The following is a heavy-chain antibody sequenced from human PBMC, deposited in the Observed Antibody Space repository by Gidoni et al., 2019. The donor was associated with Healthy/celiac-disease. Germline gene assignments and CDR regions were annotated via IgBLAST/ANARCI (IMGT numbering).Heavy chain of an antibody. CDR2: IFSNDEK. V-gene: IGHV2-26*01. Sequence: QVTLKESGPVLVKPTETLTLTCTVSGFSLSNARMGVSRLRQPPGKALEWLAHIFSNDEKSYSTSLKSRLTISKDTSKSQVVLTMTNMDPVDTATYYCARYCSGGSCYSGFAFDIWGQGTMVTVSS. D-gene: IGHD2-15*01. CDR3: ARYCSGGSCYSGFAFDI. CDR1: GFSLSNARMG. J-gene: IGHJ3*02.